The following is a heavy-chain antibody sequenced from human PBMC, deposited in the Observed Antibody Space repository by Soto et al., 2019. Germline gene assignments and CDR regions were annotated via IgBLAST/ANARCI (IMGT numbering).Heavy chain of an antibody. CDR3: ARSSTSANYFDY. Sequence: QVQLQESGPGLVKPSQTLSLTCTVSGGSISSGGYYWSWIRQHPGKGLEWIGYIYYSGSTYYNPSLKSRVTISVDTSKNLFSLKLNSVTAADTAVYYCARSSTSANYFDYWGQGTLVTVSS. D-gene: IGHD2-2*01. J-gene: IGHJ4*02. CDR1: GGSISSGGYY. V-gene: IGHV4-31*03. CDR2: IYYSGST.